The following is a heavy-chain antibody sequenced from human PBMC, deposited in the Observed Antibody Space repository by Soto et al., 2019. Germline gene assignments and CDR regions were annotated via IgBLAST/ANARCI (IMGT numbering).Heavy chain of an antibody. Sequence: EVQLVESGGGLVQPGGSLRLSCAASGFTFSGSWVHWVRQAPGKGLVWVSRINGDGSGTSYADFVKGRFTISRDNAKNTLFLQMYGLRAEDTAVYYCARGIFGSGTANDYWGQGTLVTVSS. J-gene: IGHJ4*02. CDR2: INGDGSGT. V-gene: IGHV3-74*01. CDR3: ARGIFGSGTANDY. D-gene: IGHD3-10*01. CDR1: GFTFSGSW.